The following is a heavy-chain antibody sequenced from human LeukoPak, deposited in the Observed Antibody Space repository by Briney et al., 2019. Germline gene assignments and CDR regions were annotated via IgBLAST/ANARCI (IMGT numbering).Heavy chain of an antibody. CDR2: IWFDGSNK. CDR3: TPWSGTSY. CDR1: GFIFSNDA. Sequence: PGGSLRLSCAASGFIFSNDAMHWVRQAPGKGLEWVAFIWFDGSNKHYADSVKGRFTISRDNSEDTLYLQMNSLRAEDTAVYYCTPWSGTSYWGQGTLVTVSS. D-gene: IGHD3-3*01. J-gene: IGHJ4*02. V-gene: IGHV3-30*02.